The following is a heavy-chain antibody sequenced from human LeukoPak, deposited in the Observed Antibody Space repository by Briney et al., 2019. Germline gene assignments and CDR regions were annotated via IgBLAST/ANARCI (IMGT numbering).Heavy chain of an antibody. CDR1: GITFSSYA. CDR3: ARDRGRGYSYGYAFDY. J-gene: IGHJ4*02. V-gene: IGHV3-30*01. CDR2: TSYDGSNT. D-gene: IGHD5-18*01. Sequence: GGSLRLSCAASGITFSSYAMHWVRQAPGMGLEWVAITSYDGSNTNYADSVKGRFTISRDNSKNTLYLQMNSLRGDDTAVYYCARDRGRGYSYGYAFDYWGQGTLVTVSS.